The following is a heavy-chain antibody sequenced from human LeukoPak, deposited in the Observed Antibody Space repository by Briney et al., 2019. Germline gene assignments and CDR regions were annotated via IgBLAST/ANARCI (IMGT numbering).Heavy chain of an antibody. CDR2: FDPEDGET. V-gene: IGHV1-24*01. CDR1: GYTLTELS. Sequence: ASVKVSCKVSGYTLTELSMHWVRQAPGKGLEWMGGFDPEDGETIYAQKFQGRVTMTRDTSISTAYMELSRLRSDDTAVYYCARDDYWGQGTLVTVSS. CDR3: ARDDY. J-gene: IGHJ4*02.